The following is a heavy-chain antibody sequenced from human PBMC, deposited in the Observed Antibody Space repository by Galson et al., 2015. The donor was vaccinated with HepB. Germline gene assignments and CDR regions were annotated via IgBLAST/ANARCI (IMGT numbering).Heavy chain of an antibody. CDR1: GFTFDDYA. J-gene: IGHJ4*02. Sequence: SLRLSCAASGFTFDDYAMHWVRQAPGKGLEWVSGISWNSGSIGYADSVKGRLTISRDNAKNSLYLQMNSLRGEDTALYYCANRYGWSQGTLVTVSS. CDR3: ANRYG. D-gene: IGHD3-9*01. V-gene: IGHV3-9*01. CDR2: ISWNSGSI.